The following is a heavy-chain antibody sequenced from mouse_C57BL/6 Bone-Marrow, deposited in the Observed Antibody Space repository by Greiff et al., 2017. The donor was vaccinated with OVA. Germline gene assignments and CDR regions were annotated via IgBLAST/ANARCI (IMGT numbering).Heavy chain of an antibody. CDR3: AREAYAMDY. Sequence: EVQLQQSGPELVKPGASVKISCKASGYTFTDYYMNWVKQSPGKSLEWIGDINPNNGGTSYNQKFKGKATLTVDKSSSTAYMELRSLTSEDSAVYYCAREAYAMDYWGKGTSVTVSS. CDR1: GYTFTDYY. J-gene: IGHJ4*01. V-gene: IGHV1-26*01. CDR2: INPNNGGT. D-gene: IGHD3-2*02.